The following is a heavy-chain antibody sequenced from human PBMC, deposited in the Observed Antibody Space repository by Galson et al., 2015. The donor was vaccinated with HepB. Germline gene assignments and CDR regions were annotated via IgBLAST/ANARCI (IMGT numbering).Heavy chain of an antibody. V-gene: IGHV1-18*01. CDR2: ISTYNGNT. CDR3: ARDSTYYRSGSYYNY. D-gene: IGHD3-10*01. Sequence: SVKVSCKASGYTFTSYGITWVRQAPGQGLEWMAWISTYNGNTNYAQKFQGRVTMTTDTSTTTAYMELRSLRSDDTAVYYCARDSTYYRSGSYYNYWGQGTLVTVSS. CDR1: GYTFTSYG. J-gene: IGHJ4*02.